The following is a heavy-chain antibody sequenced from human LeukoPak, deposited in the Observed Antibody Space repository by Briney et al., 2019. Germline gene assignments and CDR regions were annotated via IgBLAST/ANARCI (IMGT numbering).Heavy chain of an antibody. CDR3: ARGGAYSLYGMDV. V-gene: IGHV4-31*03. CDR1: GGSISSGGYY. CDR2: IYYSGST. D-gene: IGHD4-11*01. J-gene: IGHJ6*02. Sequence: SQTLSLTCTVSGGSISSGGYYWSWIRQHPGKGLEWIGYIYYSGSTNYNPSLKSRVTISVDTSKNQFSLKLSSVTAADTAVYYCARGGAYSLYGMDVWGQGTTVTVSS.